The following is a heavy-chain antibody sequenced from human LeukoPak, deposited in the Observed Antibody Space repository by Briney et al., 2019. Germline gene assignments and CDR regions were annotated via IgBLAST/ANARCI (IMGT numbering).Heavy chain of an antibody. CDR1: GGSFSGYY. CDR3: ARQTDSSSSYSWFDP. Sequence: SETLSLTCAVYGGSFSGYYWSWIRQHPGKGLEWIGYIYYSGSTYYNPSLKSRVTISVDTSKNQFSLKLSSVTAADTAVYYCARQTDSSSSYSWFDPWGQGTLVTVSS. CDR2: IYYSGST. D-gene: IGHD6-6*01. V-gene: IGHV4-31*11. J-gene: IGHJ5*02.